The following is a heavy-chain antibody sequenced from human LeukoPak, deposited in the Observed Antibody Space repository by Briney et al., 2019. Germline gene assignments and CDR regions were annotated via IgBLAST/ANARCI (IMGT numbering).Heavy chain of an antibody. D-gene: IGHD3-10*01. CDR3: ARHIRAGASGREY. Sequence: SETLSLTCTVSGGSVTITTYYWGWIRQSPGKGLEWIGSLHYSGSTYYNASLKSRVTISVDTSKNQFSLRLSSVTAADTAGYYCARHIRAGASGREYWGQGALVTVSS. V-gene: IGHV4-39*01. J-gene: IGHJ4*02. CDR2: LHYSGST. CDR1: GGSVTITTYY.